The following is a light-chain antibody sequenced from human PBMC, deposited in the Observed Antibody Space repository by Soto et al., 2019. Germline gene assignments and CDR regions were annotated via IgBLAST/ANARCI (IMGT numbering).Light chain of an antibody. V-gene: IGKV3-11*01. CDR3: QHRYNWPPFT. CDR1: QSVSTY. Sequence: EIVLTQSPATLSLSPGERATLSCRASQSVSTYLAWYQQKPGQAPRLLIYDASNRATGIPARFSGSGSGTDFTLTISSLEPEDFAVYYCQHRYNWPPFTFGPGIKVDIK. CDR2: DAS. J-gene: IGKJ3*01.